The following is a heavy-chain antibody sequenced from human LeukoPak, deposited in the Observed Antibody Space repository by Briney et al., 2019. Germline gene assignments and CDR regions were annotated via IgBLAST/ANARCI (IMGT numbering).Heavy chain of an antibody. CDR2: IYHSGST. CDR3: ANYGGNSHGAFDI. D-gene: IGHD4-23*01. V-gene: IGHV4-30-2*01. CDR1: GGSISSGGYY. J-gene: IGHJ3*02. Sequence: SETLSLTCTVSGGSISSGGYYWSWIRQPPGKGLEWIGYIYHSGSTYYNPSLKSRDTISVDRSKNQFSLKLSSVTAADTAVYYCANYGGNSHGAFDIWGQGTMVTVSS.